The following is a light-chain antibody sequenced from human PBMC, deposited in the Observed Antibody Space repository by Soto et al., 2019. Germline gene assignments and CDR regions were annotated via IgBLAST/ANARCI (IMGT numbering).Light chain of an antibody. Sequence: QSVLTQPPSASGSPGQSVTISCYGTSSDVGGYNYVSWHQQHPGKAPKLMIYEVSKRPSGVPDRFSGSKSGNTASLIVSGLQAEDEADYYCSSYAGSNNFVFGTGTKAPS. CDR1: SSDVGGYNY. J-gene: IGLJ1*01. CDR3: SSYAGSNNFV. V-gene: IGLV2-8*01. CDR2: EVS.